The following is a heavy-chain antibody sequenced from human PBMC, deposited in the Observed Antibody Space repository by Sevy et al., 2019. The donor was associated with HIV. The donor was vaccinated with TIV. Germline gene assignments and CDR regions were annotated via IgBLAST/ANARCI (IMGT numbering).Heavy chain of an antibody. CDR1: GYTFTGYY. J-gene: IGHJ5*02. V-gene: IGHV1-2*02. CDR3: ARVVRITIFGVVPYDWFDP. Sequence: ASVKVSCKASGYTFTGYYMHWVRQAPGQGLEWMGWINPNSGGTNYAQKFQGRVTMTRDTSISTAYMELTRLRSDDTAVYYCARVVRITIFGVVPYDWFDPWGYGTLVTVSS. CDR2: INPNSGGT. D-gene: IGHD3-3*01.